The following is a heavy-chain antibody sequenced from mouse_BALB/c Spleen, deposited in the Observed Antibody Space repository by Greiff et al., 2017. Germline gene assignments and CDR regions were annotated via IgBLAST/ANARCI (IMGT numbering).Heavy chain of an antibody. J-gene: IGHJ3*01. V-gene: IGHV5-15*02. D-gene: IGHD3-3*01. Sequence: EVLLVQSGAGLVQPGGSLKLSCAASGFTFSDYGMAWVRQAPGKGPEWVAFISNLAYSIYYADTVTGRFTISRENAKNTLYLEMSSLRSEDTAMYYCAREGARATFAYWGQGTLVTVSA. CDR2: ISNLAYSI. CDR3: AREGARATFAY. CDR1: GFTFSDYG.